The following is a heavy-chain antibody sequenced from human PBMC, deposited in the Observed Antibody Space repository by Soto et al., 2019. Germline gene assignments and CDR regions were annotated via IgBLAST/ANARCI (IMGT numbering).Heavy chain of an antibody. Sequence: QVQLVQSGAEVKKPGSSVKVSCKASGGNFSSYGISWVRQAPGQGLEWMGGIVPLFGTTNYAHKFRGRVTITADESTSTVYMELSSLRSEDTAVYFCARSRPQGLDFPGVIPWDALDVWGQGTLVTVSS. CDR1: GGNFSSYG. J-gene: IGHJ3*01. CDR3: ARSRPQGLDFPGVIPWDALDV. D-gene: IGHD2-21*01. V-gene: IGHV1-69*01. CDR2: IVPLFGTT.